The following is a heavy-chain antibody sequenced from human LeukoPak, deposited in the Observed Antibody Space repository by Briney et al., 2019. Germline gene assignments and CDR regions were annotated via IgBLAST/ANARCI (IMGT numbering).Heavy chain of an antibody. Sequence: SETLSLTCTVSGDSNSSNKYYWGWIRQPPGKGLEWIGSIHYSGSTYYNPSFKSRVTISVDTSKKQFSLKLSSVTAADTAVYYCARAFGRRYCSGASCYRDFDYWGQGTLVTVSS. CDR2: IHYSGST. J-gene: IGHJ4*02. D-gene: IGHD2-15*01. CDR3: ARAFGRRYCSGASCYRDFDY. CDR1: GDSNSSNKYY. V-gene: IGHV4-39*07.